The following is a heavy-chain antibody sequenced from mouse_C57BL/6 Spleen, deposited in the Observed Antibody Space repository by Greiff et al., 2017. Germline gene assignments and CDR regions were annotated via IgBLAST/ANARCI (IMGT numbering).Heavy chain of an antibody. Sequence: VQLQQSGAELVKPGASVKLSCTASGFNIKDYYMHWVKQRTEQGLEWIGRIDPEDGETKYAPKFPGKATITADTSSNTAYLQLSSLTSEDTAVYYCARDYDDGPMDYWGQGTSVTVSS. V-gene: IGHV14-2*01. CDR2: IDPEDGET. J-gene: IGHJ4*01. CDR3: ARDYDDGPMDY. CDR1: GFNIKDYY. D-gene: IGHD2-4*01.